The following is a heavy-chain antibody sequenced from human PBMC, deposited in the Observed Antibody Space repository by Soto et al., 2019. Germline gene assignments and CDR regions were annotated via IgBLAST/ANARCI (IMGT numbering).Heavy chain of an antibody. Sequence: GGSLRLSCTASGFTFGDYAMSWFRQAPGKGRDWVGFIRSKAYGGTTEYASSVKGRFTISRDDSKSIAYLQMNRRKTEDTAVYYCTRDSVRGVITADYWGQGTLVTVSS. CDR2: IRSKAYGGTT. J-gene: IGHJ4*02. V-gene: IGHV3-49*03. CDR1: GFTFGDYA. CDR3: TRDSVRGVITADY. D-gene: IGHD3-10*01.